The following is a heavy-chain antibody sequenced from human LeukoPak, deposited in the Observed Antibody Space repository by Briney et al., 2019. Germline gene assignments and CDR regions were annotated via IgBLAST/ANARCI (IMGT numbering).Heavy chain of an antibody. V-gene: IGHV4-59*13. Sequence: PSETLSLTCTVSGGSISSYYWSWIRQPPGKEWKWIGISINSGSTNYNPSLKSRVTISVDTSKNQFSLKLSSVTAADTAVYYCARDRMLRSAKASAVEVSGWYFDLWGRGTLVTVSS. D-gene: IGHD2-8*01. CDR3: ARDRMLRSAKASAVEVSGWYFDL. CDR2: SINSGST. J-gene: IGHJ2*01. CDR1: GGSISSYY.